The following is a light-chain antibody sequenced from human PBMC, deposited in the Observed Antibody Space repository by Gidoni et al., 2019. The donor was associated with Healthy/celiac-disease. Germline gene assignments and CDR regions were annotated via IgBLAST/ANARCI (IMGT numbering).Light chain of an antibody. CDR1: QSVSSN. V-gene: IGKV3-15*01. CDR3: QQYNNWPPIT. J-gene: IGKJ5*01. CDR2: GAS. Sequence: EIVMPQSPATLSVSPGERATLSCRASQSVSSNLAWYQQKPGQAPRLLIYGASTRATGIPARFSGSGSGTEFTLTISSLQSEDFAVYDCQQYNNWPPITFGQXTRLEIK.